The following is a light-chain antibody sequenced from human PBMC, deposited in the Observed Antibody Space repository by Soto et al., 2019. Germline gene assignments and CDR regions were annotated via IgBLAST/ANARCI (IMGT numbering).Light chain of an antibody. J-gene: IGKJ1*01. Sequence: EIVMTQSPATLSVSPGERATLSCRASQSVSSNLAWYQQKPGQAPRLLIYGASTRATGIPARFSGSGSGTEFTHTISSLQSEDFEVYYCQLYNNWPFPSWTFGQGTKVEIK. CDR1: QSVSSN. CDR3: QLYNNWPFPSWT. CDR2: GAS. V-gene: IGKV3-15*01.